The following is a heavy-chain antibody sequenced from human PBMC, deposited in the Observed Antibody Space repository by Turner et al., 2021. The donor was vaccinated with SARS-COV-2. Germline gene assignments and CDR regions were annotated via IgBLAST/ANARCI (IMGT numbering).Heavy chain of an antibody. V-gene: IGHV1-24*01. Sequence: QVQLVQSGAEVKKPGASVKVSCKVSGYSLTELSMHLVRQAPGTGLEWMGGFDPEDGETIYAQKFQGRVTMTEDTSTDTAYMELSSLRSEDTAVYYCATGVAVAGTPSEYYYYYGMDVWGQGTTVTVSS. D-gene: IGHD6-19*01. CDR2: FDPEDGET. CDR3: ATGVAVAGTPSEYYYYYGMDV. CDR1: GYSLTELS. J-gene: IGHJ6*02.